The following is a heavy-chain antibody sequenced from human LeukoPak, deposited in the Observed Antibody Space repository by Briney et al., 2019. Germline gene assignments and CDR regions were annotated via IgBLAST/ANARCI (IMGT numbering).Heavy chain of an antibody. J-gene: IGHJ4*02. CDR3: VRDFRSADY. V-gene: IGHV3-74*01. CDR1: GFTFSTYC. CDR2: ICPDGTVT. Sequence: GGSLRLSCAASGFTFSTYCMHWVRQAPGKGPMWVSRICPDGTVTNYADSVRARFIISRDNARNTVYLQMNSLRVEDTAVYYCVRDFRSADYWGQGTLVTVSS.